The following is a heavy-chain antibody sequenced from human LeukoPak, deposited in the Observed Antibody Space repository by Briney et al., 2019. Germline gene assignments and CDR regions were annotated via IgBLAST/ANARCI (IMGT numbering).Heavy chain of an antibody. CDR2: ISSSSSYI. CDR3: AREDFWSGSLSGAFDI. V-gene: IGHV3-21*01. Sequence: GGSLRLSCAASGFTFSSYSMNWVRQAPGKGLEWVSSISSSSSYIYYADSVKGRFTISRDNAKNSLYLQMNSLRAEDTAVYYCAREDFWSGSLSGAFDIWGQGTMVTVS. J-gene: IGHJ3*02. CDR1: GFTFSSYS. D-gene: IGHD3-3*01.